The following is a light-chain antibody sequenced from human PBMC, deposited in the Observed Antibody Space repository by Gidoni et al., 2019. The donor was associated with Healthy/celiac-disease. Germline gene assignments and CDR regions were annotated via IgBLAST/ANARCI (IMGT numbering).Light chain of an antibody. Sequence: QSALTQPASVSGSPGQSITISCTGTSSDVGGYTYVSWYQQHPGKAPKLMIYEVSNRPSGVSNRFSGSKSGNTASLTISGLQAEDEADYYCSSHTSSTYVVFGGGTKLTVL. CDR3: SSHTSSTYVV. CDR1: SSDVGGYTY. V-gene: IGLV2-14*01. J-gene: IGLJ2*01. CDR2: EVS.